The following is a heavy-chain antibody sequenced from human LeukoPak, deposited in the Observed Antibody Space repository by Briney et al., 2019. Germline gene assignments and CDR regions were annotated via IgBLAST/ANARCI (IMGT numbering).Heavy chain of an antibody. J-gene: IGHJ6*02. CDR2: ISYDGSNK. Sequence: PGGSLRLSCAASGFTFSSYAMHWVRQAPGKGLEWVAVISYDGSNKYYADSVKGRFTISRDNSKNTLYLQMNSLRAEDTAVYYCARDLLGTPPYYDTLTGYYSHYYYYGMDVWGQGTTVTVSS. D-gene: IGHD3-9*01. V-gene: IGHV3-30*04. CDR1: GFTFSSYA. CDR3: ARDLLGTPPYYDTLTGYYSHYYYYGMDV.